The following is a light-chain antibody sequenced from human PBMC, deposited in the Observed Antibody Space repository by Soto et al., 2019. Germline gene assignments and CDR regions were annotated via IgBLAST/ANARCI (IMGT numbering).Light chain of an antibody. CDR1: QSISSY. CDR2: AAS. V-gene: IGKV1-39*01. CDR3: QQSYSTHWT. Sequence: DILMTQSPSSLSASVGDRVTITCRASQSISSYLNWYQQKPGKAPKLLIYAASSLQSGVPSRFSGSGSGTDFTLTISSLQPEDFATYYCQQSYSTHWTFGQGTKVEIK. J-gene: IGKJ1*01.